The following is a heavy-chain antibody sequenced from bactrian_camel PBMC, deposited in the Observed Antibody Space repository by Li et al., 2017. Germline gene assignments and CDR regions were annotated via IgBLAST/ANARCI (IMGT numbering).Heavy chain of an antibody. D-gene: IGHD5*01. V-gene: IGHV3-1*01. CDR3: AAGFTVIRGGGCEYKY. Sequence: VQLVESGGGLVQPGGSLRLSCAASGFTFDDHAMGWIRQAPGKGLEWVAGITSLPSLFRAASYADSVKGRFTISQDNAKNTVYLQMSSLKPEDTALYYCAAGFTVIRGGGCEYKYFGRGTQVTVS. J-gene: IGHJ4*01. CDR2: ITSLPSLFRAA. CDR1: GFTFDDHA.